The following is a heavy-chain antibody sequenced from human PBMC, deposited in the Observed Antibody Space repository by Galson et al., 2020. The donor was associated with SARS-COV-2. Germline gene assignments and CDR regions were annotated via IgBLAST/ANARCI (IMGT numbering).Heavy chain of an antibody. CDR2: ISYDGSNK. CDR3: ARDSSGSYYGAFDI. CDR1: GFTFSSYA. V-gene: IGHV3-30*04. J-gene: IGHJ3*02. Sequence: GESLKISCAASGFTFSSYAMHWVRQAPGKGLEWVAVISYDGSNKYYADSVKGQFTISRDNSKNTLYLQMNSLRAEDTAVYYCARDSSGSYYGAFDIWGQGTMVTVSS. D-gene: IGHD1-26*01.